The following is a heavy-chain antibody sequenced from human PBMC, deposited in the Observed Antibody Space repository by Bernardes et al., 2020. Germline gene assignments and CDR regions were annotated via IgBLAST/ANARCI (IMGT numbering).Heavy chain of an antibody. V-gene: IGHV3-74*01. CDR3: ARDATTTVTNRYFDY. J-gene: IGHJ4*02. Sequence: VGSLSLSCAASGFTFRSYWMHWVRQAPGQGLVWVSRINSDGSSTSYADSVKGRFTISRDNAKNTLYLQMNSLRAEDTAVYYCARDATTTVTNRYFDYWGQGTLVTVSS. D-gene: IGHD4-17*01. CDR1: GFTFRSYW. CDR2: INSDGSST.